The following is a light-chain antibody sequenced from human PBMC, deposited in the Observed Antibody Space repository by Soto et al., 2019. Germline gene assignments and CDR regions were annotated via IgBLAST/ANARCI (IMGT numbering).Light chain of an antibody. CDR2: EDN. J-gene: IGLJ2*01. V-gene: IGLV6-57*04. Sequence: NCMLTQPHSVSESPGKTVTISCTRSSGSIASNYVQWYQQRPGSAPTTVIYEDNQRPSGVPDRFSGSIDSSSNSASLTISGLKTEDEADYYCQSYDSSNPNVVFGGGTKLTVL. CDR1: SGSIASNY. CDR3: QSYDSSNPNVV.